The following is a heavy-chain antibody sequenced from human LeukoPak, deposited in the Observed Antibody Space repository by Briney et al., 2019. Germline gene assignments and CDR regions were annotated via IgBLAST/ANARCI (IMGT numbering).Heavy chain of an antibody. CDR2: IYTRGRT. CDR3: ARAPEQLVRTKYYYYYMDV. V-gene: IGHV4-61*02. Sequence: PSETLSLTCTVSGGSISSGSYYWGWIRQPAGKGQEWIGRIYTRGRTNYNPSLKSRVTISVDTSKNQFSLKLSSVTAADTAVYYCARAPEQLVRTKYYYYYMDVWGKGTTVTVSS. J-gene: IGHJ6*03. D-gene: IGHD6-6*01. CDR1: GGSISSGSYY.